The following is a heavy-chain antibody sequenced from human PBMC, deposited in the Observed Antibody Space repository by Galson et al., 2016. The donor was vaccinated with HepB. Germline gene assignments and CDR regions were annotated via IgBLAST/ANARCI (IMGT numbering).Heavy chain of an antibody. D-gene: IGHD5-18*01. CDR2: IIPIFGVP. CDR1: GDSLSSNA. V-gene: IGHV1-69*13. CDR3: ATGAARGYSYATSGAFDI. J-gene: IGHJ3*02. Sequence: SVKVSCKASGDSLSSNAISWVRLAPGEGLEWMGGIIPIFGVPNYAQKFRGRVTITADESTSTGYMEMSDLTSEDTAVYYCATGAARGYSYATSGAFDIWGQGTMVTVS.